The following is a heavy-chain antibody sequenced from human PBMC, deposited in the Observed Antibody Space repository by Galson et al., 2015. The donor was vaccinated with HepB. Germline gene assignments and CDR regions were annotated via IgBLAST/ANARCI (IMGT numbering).Heavy chain of an antibody. V-gene: IGHV5-10-1*01. CDR2: IDPVDSYT. CDR1: GYSFTKFW. J-gene: IGHJ4*02. CDR3: ARAAPGDH. D-gene: IGHD6-13*01. Sequence: QSGAEVKKPGESLRISCQGSGYSFTKFWISWVRQMPGKGLEWMGRIDPVDSYTNYSPSFRGHVTISADKSIHTVYLRWSSLNASDTAMYYCARAAPGDHWGQGTLVTVSS.